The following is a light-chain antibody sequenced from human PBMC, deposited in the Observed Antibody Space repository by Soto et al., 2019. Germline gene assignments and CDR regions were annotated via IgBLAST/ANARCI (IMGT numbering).Light chain of an antibody. CDR3: QSYDISLSGWV. J-gene: IGLJ3*02. CDR2: GNS. Sequence: QSVLTQPPSVSGAPGQRVTISCTGYNSNIGSGYDVHWYQQLPGTAPKLLIYGNSNRPSGVPDRFSASKSGTSASLAITGLKAEDEADYDCQSYDISLSGWVFGGGTKLTVL. CDR1: NSNIGSGYD. V-gene: IGLV1-40*01.